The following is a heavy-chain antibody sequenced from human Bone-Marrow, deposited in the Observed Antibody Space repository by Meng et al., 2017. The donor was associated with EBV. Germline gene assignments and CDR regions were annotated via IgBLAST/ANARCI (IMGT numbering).Heavy chain of an antibody. CDR2: ICYDGSNK. D-gene: IGHD3-10*01. V-gene: IGHV3-33*01. CDR1: GLIFNTYG. J-gene: IGHJ4*02. Sequence: QVQVVESXXGVVQPXKSLRLXCAASGLIFNTYGMHWVRQAPGKGLECVAVICYDGSNKNYTDSVKGRFTMSRDNSKNTLYLQMNSLRAEDTAVYYCARDRITMVQGIDYWGQGTLVTVSS. CDR3: ARDRITMVQGIDY.